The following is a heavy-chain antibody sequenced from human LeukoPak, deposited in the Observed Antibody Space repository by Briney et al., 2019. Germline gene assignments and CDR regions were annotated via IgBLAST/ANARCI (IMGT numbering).Heavy chain of an antibody. D-gene: IGHD3-22*01. V-gene: IGHV3-30*02. CDR2: IRYDGSNK. J-gene: IGHJ4*02. CDR3: ASERGYYDSSGSSFDY. Sequence: GGSLRLSCAASGFTFSSYGMHWVRQAPGKGLEWVAFIRYDGSNKYYADSVKGRFTISRDNSKNTLYLQMNSLRAEDTAVYYCASERGYYDSSGSSFDYWGPGTLVTVSS. CDR1: GFTFSSYG.